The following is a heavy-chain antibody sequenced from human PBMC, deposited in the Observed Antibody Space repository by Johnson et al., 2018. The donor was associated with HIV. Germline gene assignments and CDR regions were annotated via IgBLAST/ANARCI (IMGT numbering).Heavy chain of an antibody. Sequence: QEQLVESGGGVVQPGRSLRLSCAASGLTFSSYGMHWVRQAPGKGLEWVAVISYDGSKKYYAGSVKGRFTISRDNSKTTLYLQMNSLRAEDTAVYYCAKAPYGSGIRPGAFDIWGQGTMVTVSS. CDR2: ISYDGSKK. D-gene: IGHD3-10*01. J-gene: IGHJ3*02. CDR3: AKAPYGSGIRPGAFDI. CDR1: GLTFSSYG. V-gene: IGHV3-30*18.